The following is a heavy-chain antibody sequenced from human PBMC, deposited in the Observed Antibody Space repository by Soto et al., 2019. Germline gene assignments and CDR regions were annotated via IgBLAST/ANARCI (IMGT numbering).Heavy chain of an antibody. CDR1: GGTFSSYA. CDR2: IIPIFGTA. D-gene: IGHD5-12*01. J-gene: IGHJ4*02. Sequence: QVQLVQSGAEVKKPESSVKVSCKASGGTFSSYAISWVRQAPGQGLEWVGGIIPIFGTANYAQKFQGRVTITTDESTSTAYLELSSLRSEDTALYYCARGDGYNPVDYWGQGTLVTVSS. CDR3: ARGDGYNPVDY. V-gene: IGHV1-69*05.